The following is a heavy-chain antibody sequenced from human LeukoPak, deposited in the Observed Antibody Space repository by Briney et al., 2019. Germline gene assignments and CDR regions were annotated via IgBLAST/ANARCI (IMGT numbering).Heavy chain of an antibody. CDR3: ASLSIGSPFNGMDV. D-gene: IGHD3-10*01. CDR2: IYSGGST. J-gene: IGHJ6*02. Sequence: GGSLRLSCAASGFNVSSNYMSWVRQAPGKGLEWVSVIYSGGSTSYADSAVGRFNISRDNSQKTMDLQMNSLRAEDTAVYYCASLSIGSPFNGMDVWGQGTTVTVSS. V-gene: IGHV3-53*01. CDR1: GFNVSSNY.